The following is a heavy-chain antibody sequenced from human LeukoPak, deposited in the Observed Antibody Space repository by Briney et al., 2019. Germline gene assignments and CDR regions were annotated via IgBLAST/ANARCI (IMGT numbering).Heavy chain of an antibody. J-gene: IGHJ4*02. D-gene: IGHD6-19*01. CDR2: ISYDGSNE. Sequence: GGSLRLSCAASRFTFSSYAMHWVRQAPGKGLEWVALISYDGSNENYPASVKGRFTISRDNSKNTLYLQMNSLRAEDTAVYYCAREGAVAGNDYWGQGTLVTVSS. CDR3: AREGAVAGNDY. V-gene: IGHV3-30-3*01. CDR1: RFTFSSYA.